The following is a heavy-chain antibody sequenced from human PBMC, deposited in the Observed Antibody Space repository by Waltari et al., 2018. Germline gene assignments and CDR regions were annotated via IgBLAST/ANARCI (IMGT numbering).Heavy chain of an antibody. CDR3: ARALGGMVDY. Sequence: QVQLQESGPGLVKPSETLSLTCTVSGGSISSYYWSWIRQPPGKGLEWIGYIYYSGSPHYNPSLKSRVTISVDTSKNQFSLKLSSVTAADTAVYYCARALGGMVDYWGQGTLVTVSS. J-gene: IGHJ4*02. CDR1: GGSISSYY. V-gene: IGHV4-59*01. D-gene: IGHD3-16*01. CDR2: IYYSGSP.